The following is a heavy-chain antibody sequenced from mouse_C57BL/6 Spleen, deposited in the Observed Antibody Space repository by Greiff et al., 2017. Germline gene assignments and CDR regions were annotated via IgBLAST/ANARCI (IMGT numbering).Heavy chain of an antibody. V-gene: IGHV1-80*01. CDR2: IYPGDGDT. Sequence: QVQLQQSGAELVKPGASVKISCKASGYAFSSYWMNWVKQRPGKGLEWIGQIYPGDGDTNYNGKFKGKATLTADKSSSTAYMQLSSLTSEDSAVYFWARSFYDGYWYFDVWGTGTTVTVSS. CDR1: GYAFSSYW. D-gene: IGHD2-3*01. J-gene: IGHJ1*03. CDR3: ARSFYDGYWYFDV.